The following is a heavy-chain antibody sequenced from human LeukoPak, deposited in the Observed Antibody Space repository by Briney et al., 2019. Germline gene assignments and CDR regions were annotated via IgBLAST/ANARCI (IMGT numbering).Heavy chain of an antibody. J-gene: IGHJ4*02. D-gene: IGHD6-19*01. Sequence: GGSLRLSCAASGFTVSSSYMNWVRQAPGKGLEWVSVIYRGTSTYYADSVKGRFTISRDNSKNTLYLQMNSLRAEDTAVYYCARGRRAGRFDYWGQGTLVTVSS. CDR2: IYRGTST. CDR3: ARGRRAGRFDY. CDR1: GFTVSSSY. V-gene: IGHV3-53*01.